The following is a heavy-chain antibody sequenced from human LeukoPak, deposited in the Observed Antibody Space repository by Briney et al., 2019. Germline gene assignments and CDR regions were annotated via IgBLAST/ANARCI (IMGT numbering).Heavy chain of an antibody. V-gene: IGHV4-34*01. CDR3: ARAYYDFWSGYSNWFDP. CDR1: GGSFSTYY. D-gene: IGHD3-3*01. CDR2: INHSEST. Sequence: SETLSLTCAVYGGSFSTYYWSWIRQPPGKGLEWIGEINHSESTNYNPSLKSRVTISVDTSKNQFSLKLNSVTAADTAVYYCARAYYDFWSGYSNWFDPWGQGTLVTVSS. J-gene: IGHJ5*02.